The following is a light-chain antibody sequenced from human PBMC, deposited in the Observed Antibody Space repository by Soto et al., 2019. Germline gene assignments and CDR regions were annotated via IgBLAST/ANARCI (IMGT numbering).Light chain of an antibody. CDR3: QQRSSPIT. Sequence: EIVLTQSPDTLPLSRRESATVSCRASQSLGRYLAWYQQKPGQAPRLLFYAASHRATGVPGRCSGFWSESDSPLTISSLEPEDFAVYYCQQRSSPITFGQGTRGENK. J-gene: IGKJ5*01. V-gene: IGKV3-11*01. CDR2: AAS. CDR1: QSLGRY.